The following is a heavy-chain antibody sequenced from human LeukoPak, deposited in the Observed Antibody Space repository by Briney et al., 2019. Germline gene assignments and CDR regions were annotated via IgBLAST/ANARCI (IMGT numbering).Heavy chain of an antibody. D-gene: IGHD3-22*01. Sequence: SGGSLRLSCAVSGFTVSDYYTSWVRQAPGKGLEWVSVIYSGGKTYYADSVKGRFTISRDDSKNTLHLQMNSLRAEDTAVYYCARINYYDGSGFYRDYWGQGTLVTVSS. J-gene: IGHJ4*02. V-gene: IGHV3-53*01. CDR1: GFTVSDYY. CDR2: IYSGGKT. CDR3: ARINYYDGSGFYRDY.